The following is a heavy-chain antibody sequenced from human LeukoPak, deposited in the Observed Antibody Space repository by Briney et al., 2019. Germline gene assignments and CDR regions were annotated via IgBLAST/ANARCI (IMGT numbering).Heavy chain of an antibody. J-gene: IGHJ4*02. V-gene: IGHV3-33*06. CDR2: IWFDGCNE. Sequence: GRAVRLSWVASVFIYSNYGMHWVRQAPGKGLEWVAVIWFDGCNEDYADSVKGRFTISRDNSKNTLFLQMNSLRAEDTAVYYCAKVVPFELGFDYWGQGTLVTVSS. D-gene: IGHD3/OR15-3a*01. CDR3: AKVVPFELGFDY. CDR1: VFIYSNYG.